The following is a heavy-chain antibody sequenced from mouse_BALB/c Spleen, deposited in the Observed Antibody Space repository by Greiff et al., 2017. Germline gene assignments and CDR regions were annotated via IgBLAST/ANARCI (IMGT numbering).Heavy chain of an antibody. CDR1: GYSITSGYY. Sequence: EVKLQESGPGLVKPSQSLSLTCSVTGYSITSGYYWNWIRQFPGNKLEWMGYISYDGSNNYNPSLKNRISITRDTSKNQFFLKLNSVTTEDTATYYCASGGYYALYAMDYWGQGTSVTVSS. CDR3: ASGGYYALYAMDY. CDR2: ISYDGSN. D-gene: IGHD2-3*01. V-gene: IGHV3-6*02. J-gene: IGHJ4*01.